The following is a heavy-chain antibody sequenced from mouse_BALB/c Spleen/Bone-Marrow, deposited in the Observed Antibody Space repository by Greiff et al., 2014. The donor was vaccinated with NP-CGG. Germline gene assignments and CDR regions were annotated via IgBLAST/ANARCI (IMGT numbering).Heavy chain of an antibody. J-gene: IGHJ2*01. CDR1: GYTFTSSW. CDR2: IHPNSGNT. Sequence: QVHVKQSGSVLVRPGASVKLSCKASGYTFTSSWMHWAKQRPGQGLEWIGEIHPNSGNTNYNEKFKGKATLTVDTSSSTAYVDLSSXASEDAAVYYCARSGFDYWGQGTTLTVSS. CDR3: ARSGFDY. V-gene: IGHV1S130*01. D-gene: IGHD4-1*01.